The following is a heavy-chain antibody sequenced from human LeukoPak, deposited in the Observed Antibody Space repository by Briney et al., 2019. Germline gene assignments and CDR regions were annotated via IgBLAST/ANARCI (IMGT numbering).Heavy chain of an antibody. J-gene: IGHJ6*03. V-gene: IGHV4-59*11. CDR2: MYYSGST. CDR3: AREDVGRTQYYYYYMDV. D-gene: IGHD3-10*01. Sequence: SETLSLTCTVSGASISTHYWSWIRQPPGKGLEWIGSMYYSGSTNYNPSLESRVTMSIDTSKNQFSLKVRSVTAADSAVYYCAREDVGRTQYYYYYMDVWGKGTTVTVS. CDR1: GASISTHY.